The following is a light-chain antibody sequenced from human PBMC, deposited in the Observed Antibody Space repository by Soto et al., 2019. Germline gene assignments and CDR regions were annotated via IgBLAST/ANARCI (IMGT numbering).Light chain of an antibody. CDR1: QSVSSSS. V-gene: IGKV3-20*01. Sequence: EIVLTQSPGTLSLSPGQRATLSCRASQSVSSSSLAWYQQRPGQAHRLLIYGASRRATGIPDRCSGSGSGTYFTLTISRLEPEDFAVYYCQLYCASPKYTFGQGTKLEIK. J-gene: IGKJ2*01. CDR2: GAS. CDR3: QLYCASPKYT.